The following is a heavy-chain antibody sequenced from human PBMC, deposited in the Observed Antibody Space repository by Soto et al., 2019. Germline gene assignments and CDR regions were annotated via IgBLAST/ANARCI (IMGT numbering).Heavy chain of an antibody. CDR2: ISYDGSNK. J-gene: IGHJ3*02. CDR3: AILISLSSGHSDAFDI. Sequence: VGSLKLSCAASGFTFSSYGMHWVRKAPGKGLEWVAVISYDGSNKYYADSVKGRFTISRDNSKNTLYLQMNSLRAEDTAVYYCAILISLSSGHSDAFDIWGQGTMVTVSS. D-gene: IGHD6-19*01. V-gene: IGHV3-30*03. CDR1: GFTFSSYG.